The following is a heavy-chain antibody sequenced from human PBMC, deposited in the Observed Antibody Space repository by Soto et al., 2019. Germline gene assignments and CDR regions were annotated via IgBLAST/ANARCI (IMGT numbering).Heavy chain of an antibody. J-gene: IGHJ6*02. D-gene: IGHD6-19*01. CDR3: ARLKRAIAVAGPHYYYGMDV. V-gene: IGHV5-51*01. Sequence: PXESLTISCKGSGYSFTSYWIGLVRQMPGKGLEWMGIIYPGDSDTRYSPPFQGQVTISADKSISTAYLQWSSLKASDTAMYYCARLKRAIAVAGPHYYYGMDVWGQGTTVTVSS. CDR2: IYPGDSDT. CDR1: GYSFTSYW.